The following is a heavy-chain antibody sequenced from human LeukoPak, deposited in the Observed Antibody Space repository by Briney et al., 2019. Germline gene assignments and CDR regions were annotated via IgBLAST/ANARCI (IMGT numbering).Heavy chain of an antibody. CDR1: GFTFSSYS. V-gene: IGHV3-30*18. CDR3: AKDREVWFGELLPSSLDY. CDR2: ISYDGSNK. J-gene: IGHJ4*02. Sequence: PGGSLRLSCAASGFTFSSYSMNWVRQAPGKGLEWVAVISYDGSNKYYADSVKGRFTISRDNSKNTLYLQMNSLRAEDTAVYYCAKDREVWFGELLPSSLDYWGQGTLVTVSS. D-gene: IGHD3-10*01.